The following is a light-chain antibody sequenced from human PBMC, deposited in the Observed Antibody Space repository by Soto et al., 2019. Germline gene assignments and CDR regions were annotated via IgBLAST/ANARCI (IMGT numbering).Light chain of an antibody. CDR1: QSVSSY. Sequence: EIVLTQSPATLSLSPGERATLSCRASQSVSSYLAWYQQKPGQAPRLLIYDASNSATGIPARFSGSGSGTDFTLTISSLEPEDFAVYYFQQRSKWPLTFGGGTKVEIK. CDR3: QQRSKWPLT. J-gene: IGKJ4*01. V-gene: IGKV3-11*01. CDR2: DAS.